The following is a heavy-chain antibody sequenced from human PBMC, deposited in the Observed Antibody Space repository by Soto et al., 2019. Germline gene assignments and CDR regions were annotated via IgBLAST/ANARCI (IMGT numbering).Heavy chain of an antibody. Sequence: SETLSLTCTVSGGSISSSSYCWGWIRQPPGKGLEWIGSIYYSGSTYYNPSLKSRVTISVDTSKNQFSLKLSSVTAPDTAVYYCARQWVHDSGDYVPWFDPWGQGTLVTVSS. V-gene: IGHV4-39*01. CDR2: IYYSGST. CDR3: ARQWVHDSGDYVPWFDP. D-gene: IGHD4-17*01. J-gene: IGHJ5*02. CDR1: GGSISSSSYC.